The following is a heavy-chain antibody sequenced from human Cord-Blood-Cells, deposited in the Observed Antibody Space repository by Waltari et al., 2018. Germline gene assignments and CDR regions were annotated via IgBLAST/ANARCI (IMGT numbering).Heavy chain of an antibody. Sequence: QVQLVESGGGVVQPGRSLRLSCAASGFTFSSYAMHWVRQAPGKGLEWVAVISYDGSNKYYADSVKGRFTISRDNSKNTLYLQMNSLRAEDTAVYYCARDNWGYWGQGTLVTVSS. CDR1: GFTFSSYA. CDR3: ARDNWGY. CDR2: ISYDGSNK. J-gene: IGHJ4*02. V-gene: IGHV3-30-3*01. D-gene: IGHD7-27*01.